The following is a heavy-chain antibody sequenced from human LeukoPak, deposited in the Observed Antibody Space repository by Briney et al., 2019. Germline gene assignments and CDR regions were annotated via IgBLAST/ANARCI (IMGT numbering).Heavy chain of an antibody. CDR3: VKQWAGS. CDR1: GFMFGDYW. Sequence: GGSLRLSCAASGFMFGDYWMSWVRQAAGHGLESVAAINVDGSEKYYVDSVKGRFTISRENAQNSLYLQANRLRGEDTAVYHCVKQWAGSWGQGTLVTVS. CDR2: INVDGSEK. J-gene: IGHJ5*02. D-gene: IGHD6-19*01. V-gene: IGHV3-7*01.